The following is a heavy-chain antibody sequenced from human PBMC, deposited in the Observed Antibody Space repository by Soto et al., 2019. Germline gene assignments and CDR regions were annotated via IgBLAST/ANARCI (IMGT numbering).Heavy chain of an antibody. Sequence: EVQLVESGGGLVQPGGSLRLSCAASGFTFSTYWMSWVRQAPGKGLEWVANIKQDGSEKYYVDSVKGRFTISRDNAKNSVFLQMNSLRAEDTAVYYCATGSRHYYYWGQGTLVTVSS. CDR1: GFTFSTYW. CDR2: IKQDGSEK. J-gene: IGHJ4*02. D-gene: IGHD3-22*01. CDR3: ATGSRHYYY. V-gene: IGHV3-7*01.